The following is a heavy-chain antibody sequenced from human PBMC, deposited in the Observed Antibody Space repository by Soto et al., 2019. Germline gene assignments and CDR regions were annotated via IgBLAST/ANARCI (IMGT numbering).Heavy chain of an antibody. CDR1: GFTFSSYW. Sequence: EVQLVESGGGLVQPGGSLRLSCAASGFTFSSYWMHWVRQAPGKGLVWVSRINSDGSSTSYADSVKGRFTNSRDNAKNTLYLQMNSLRAEETAVYYCARDPDTAMGFWAFDIWGQGTMVTVSS. J-gene: IGHJ3*02. CDR3: ARDPDTAMGFWAFDI. CDR2: INSDGSST. V-gene: IGHV3-74*01. D-gene: IGHD5-18*01.